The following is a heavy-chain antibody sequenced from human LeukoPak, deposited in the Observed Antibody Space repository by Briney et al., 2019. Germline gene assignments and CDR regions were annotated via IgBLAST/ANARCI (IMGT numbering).Heavy chain of an antibody. J-gene: IGHJ6*02. CDR1: GDSISRYY. CDR2: IYYSGST. Sequence: SETLSLTCTVSGDSISRYYWSWIRQPPGKGLEWIGFIYYSGSTNYNPSLESRVTISVDTSKNQFSLKLRSVTAADTAVYYCARDPINYYYYGMDVWGRGTTVTVSS. D-gene: IGHD5-12*01. V-gene: IGHV4-59*01. CDR3: ARDPINYYYYGMDV.